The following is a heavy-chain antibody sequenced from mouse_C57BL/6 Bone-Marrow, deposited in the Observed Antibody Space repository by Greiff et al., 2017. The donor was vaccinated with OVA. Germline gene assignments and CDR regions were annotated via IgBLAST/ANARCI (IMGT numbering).Heavy chain of an antibody. Sequence: VQLQQSGAELVKPGASVKMSCKASGYTFTTYPIEWMKQNHGKSLEWIGNFHPYNDDTKYNEKFKGKATLTVEKSSSTVYLELSRLTSDDSAVYYCATLHYYGSKDYAMDYWGQGTSVTVSS. CDR2: FHPYNDDT. CDR1: GYTFTTYP. J-gene: IGHJ4*01. D-gene: IGHD1-1*01. CDR3: ATLHYYGSKDYAMDY. V-gene: IGHV1-47*01.